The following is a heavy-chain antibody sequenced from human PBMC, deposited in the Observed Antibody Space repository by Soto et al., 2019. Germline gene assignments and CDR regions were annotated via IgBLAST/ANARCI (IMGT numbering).Heavy chain of an antibody. CDR2: IYYSGST. Sequence: QLQLQESGPGLVKPSETLSLTCTVSGGSISSSSYYWGWIRQPPGKGLEWIGSIYYSGSTYYNPSLKSRFTISADTSRDHVSLTVCSLTTTAAAVYYGASYHVGDDDAFVIWGGGRMVTVSA. V-gene: IGHV4-39*01. D-gene: IGHD3-3*01. CDR3: ASYHVGDDDAFVI. CDR1: GGSISSSSYY. J-gene: IGHJ3*02.